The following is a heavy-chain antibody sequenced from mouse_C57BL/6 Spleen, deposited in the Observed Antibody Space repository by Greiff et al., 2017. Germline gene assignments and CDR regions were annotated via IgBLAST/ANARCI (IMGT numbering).Heavy chain of an antibody. CDR2: ISSGGSYT. CDR3: ARHESVLLRPFDY. J-gene: IGHJ2*01. CDR1: GFTFSSYG. Sequence: EVNVVESGGDLVKPGGSLKLSCAASGFTFSSYGMSWVRQTPDKRLEWVATISSGGSYTYYPDSVKGRFTISRDNAKNTLYLQMSSLKSEDTAMYYCARHESVLLRPFDYWGHGTTLTVSS. V-gene: IGHV5-6*01. D-gene: IGHD1-1*01.